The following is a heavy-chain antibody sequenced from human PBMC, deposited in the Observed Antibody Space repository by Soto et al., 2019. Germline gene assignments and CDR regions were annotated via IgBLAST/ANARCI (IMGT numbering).Heavy chain of an antibody. Sequence: PGGSLRLSCAASGFTFSSYWMHWVRQAPGKGLEWVAVISSDGSNTNYADSVKGRFTISRDNSKNTLYLQMNSLRAEDTAVYYCARARSNYVGFYSGYWGQGTLVTVSS. D-gene: IGHD4-4*01. CDR1: GFTFSSYW. V-gene: IGHV3-30-3*01. CDR2: ISSDGSNT. CDR3: ARARSNYVGFYSGY. J-gene: IGHJ4*02.